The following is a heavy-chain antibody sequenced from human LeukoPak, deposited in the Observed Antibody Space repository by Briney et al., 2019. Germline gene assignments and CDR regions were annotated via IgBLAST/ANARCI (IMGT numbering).Heavy chain of an antibody. D-gene: IGHD3-3*01. CDR3: ARSPSGYSDY. CDR1: GGSISSYY. J-gene: IGHJ4*02. Sequence: PSETLSLTCTVSGGSISSYYWSWIRQPPGKGLEWIGYIYYSGSTNYNPSLKSRVTISVDTSKNQFSLKLSSATAADTAVYYCARSPSGYSDYWGQGTLVTVSS. V-gene: IGHV4-59*01. CDR2: IYYSGST.